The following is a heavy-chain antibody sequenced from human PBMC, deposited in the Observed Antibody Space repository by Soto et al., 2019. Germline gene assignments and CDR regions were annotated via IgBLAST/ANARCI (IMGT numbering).Heavy chain of an antibody. D-gene: IGHD2-15*01. J-gene: IGHJ4*02. CDR1: GFTFSSYG. V-gene: IGHV3-30*18. CDR2: ISYDGSNK. CDR3: AKRGRDGPFDY. Sequence: QVQLVESGGGVVQPGRSLRLSCAASGFTFSSYGMHWVRQAPGKGLEWVAVISYDGSNKYYADSVKGRFTISRDNSKNTLYLHMNSLRAEDTAVYYCAKRGRDGPFDYWGQGTLVTVSS.